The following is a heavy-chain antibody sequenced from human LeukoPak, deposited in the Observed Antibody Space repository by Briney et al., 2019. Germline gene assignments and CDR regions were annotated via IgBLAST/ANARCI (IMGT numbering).Heavy chain of an antibody. CDR3: ARAGTREYSNVYPDFYYGMDV. Sequence: GGSVSLFCAPSGLTVSSKYMRWARQARGKGLEWVSVIYRGGSTYYADSVKGRFTISREISKNTLSFQKNSLRARDTAMYYGARAGTREYSNVYPDFYYGMDVWCQGTRVTVSS. CDR2: IYRGGST. J-gene: IGHJ6*02. CDR1: GLTVSSKY. V-gene: IGHV3-53*01. D-gene: IGHD5-18*01.